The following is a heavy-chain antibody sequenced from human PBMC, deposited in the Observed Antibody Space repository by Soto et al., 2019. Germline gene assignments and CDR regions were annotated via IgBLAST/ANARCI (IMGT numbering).Heavy chain of an antibody. CDR2: IKQDGSEK. Sequence: GGSLRLSCAASGFTFSSYWMSWVRQAPGKGLEWVANIKQDGSEKYYVDSVKGRFTISRDNAKNSLYLQMNSLRAEDTAVYYCARCYYDFWNPEAPAYFDYWGQGTLVTVSS. D-gene: IGHD3-3*01. J-gene: IGHJ4*02. CDR1: GFTFSSYW. V-gene: IGHV3-7*01. CDR3: ARCYYDFWNPEAPAYFDY.